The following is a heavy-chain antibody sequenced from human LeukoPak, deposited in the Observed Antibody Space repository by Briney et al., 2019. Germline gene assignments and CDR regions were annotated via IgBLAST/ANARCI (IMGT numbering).Heavy chain of an antibody. CDR3: ARHQKAARGTLDY. J-gene: IGHJ4*02. Sequence: SGTLSLTCTVSSGSISSSSYYWGWIRHPPGKGLEWIGSLYYSGSTYYNPSLNRRVTISVDTSKNHFSLRLSSVTAADTAVYYCARHQKAARGTLDYWGQGTLVTVSS. CDR1: SGSISSSSYY. V-gene: IGHV4-39*01. CDR2: LYYSGST. D-gene: IGHD1-1*01.